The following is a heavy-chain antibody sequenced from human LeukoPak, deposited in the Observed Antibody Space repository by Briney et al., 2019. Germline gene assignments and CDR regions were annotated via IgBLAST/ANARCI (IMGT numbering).Heavy chain of an antibody. J-gene: IGHJ5*02. V-gene: IGHV1-18*01. CDR1: GYTFTSYG. CDR3: ARGYRLTGTTPSNWFDP. CDR2: ISAYNGNT. Sequence: GASVKVSCKASGYTFTSYGISWVRQAPGQGLEWMGWISAYNGNTNYAQKLQGRVTMTTDTSTSTAYMKLRSLRSDDTAVYYCARGYRLTGTTPSNWFDPWGQGTLVAVSS. D-gene: IGHD1-7*01.